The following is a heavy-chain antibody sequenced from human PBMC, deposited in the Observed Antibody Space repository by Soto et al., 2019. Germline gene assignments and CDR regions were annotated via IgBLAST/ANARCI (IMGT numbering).Heavy chain of an antibody. V-gene: IGHV3-30*18. CDR3: AKNPPSPDYYYYYYMDV. Sequence: GGSLRLSCAASGFTFSSYGMHWVRQAPGKGLEWVAVISYDGSNKYYADSVKGRFTISRDNSKNTLYLQMNSLRAEDTAVYYCAKNPPSPDYYYYYYMDVWGKGTTVTVSS. CDR2: ISYDGSNK. J-gene: IGHJ6*03. CDR1: GFTFSSYG.